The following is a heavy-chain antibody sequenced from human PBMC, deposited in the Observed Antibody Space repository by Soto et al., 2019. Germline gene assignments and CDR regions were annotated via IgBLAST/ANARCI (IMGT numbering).Heavy chain of an antibody. Sequence: QVQLQQSGAGLLKPSETLSLTCDVYGGSFSGYIWTWIRQTPGKGLQWIGQINHSGSANYNPSLKRRVTISVHTSNSQFSLEPNSVTAADTAVYYCARGLISGSHYSGGWYYFDSWGQGTQVTVSS. CDR2: INHSGSA. CDR1: GGSFSGYI. J-gene: IGHJ4*02. D-gene: IGHD1-26*01. V-gene: IGHV4-34*01. CDR3: ARGLISGSHYSGGWYYFDS.